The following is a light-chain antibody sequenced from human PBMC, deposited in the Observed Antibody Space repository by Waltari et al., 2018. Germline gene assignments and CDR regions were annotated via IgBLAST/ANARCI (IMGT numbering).Light chain of an antibody. CDR2: GAS. CDR1: QGISSY. Sequence: IQLTQSPSFLSPSVRDRVTITCRASQGISSYLAWYQQKPGKAPNLLIYGASTLQSGVPSRFSGSGSGTEFTLTISSLQPEDFATYYCQKLTSYPITFGQGTRLAIK. J-gene: IGKJ5*01. V-gene: IGKV1-9*01. CDR3: QKLTSYPIT.